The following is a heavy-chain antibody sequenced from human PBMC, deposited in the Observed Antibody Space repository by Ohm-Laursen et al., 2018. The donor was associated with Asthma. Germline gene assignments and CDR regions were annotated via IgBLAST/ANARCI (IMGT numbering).Heavy chain of an antibody. CDR1: GFTFSSYG. D-gene: IGHD6-6*01. V-gene: IGHV3-30*18. J-gene: IGHJ6*02. CDR3: AKDVGSSIAAPTAYGMDV. Sequence: SLRLSCSASGFTFSSYGMHWVRQAPGKGLEWVAVISYDGSNKYYADSVKGRFTISRDNSKNTLYLQMNSLRAEDTAVYYCAKDVGSSIAAPTAYGMDVWGQGTTVTVSS. CDR2: ISYDGSNK.